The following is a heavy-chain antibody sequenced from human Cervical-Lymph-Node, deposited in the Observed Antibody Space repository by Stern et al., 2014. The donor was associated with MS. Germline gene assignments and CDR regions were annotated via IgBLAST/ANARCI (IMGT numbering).Heavy chain of an antibody. CDR1: RYSINSDYY. Sequence: VQLVESGPGLVKPSETLSLTCTVSRYSINSDYYWGWIRQPPGKGLEWIGSIYHSGSTYSTPSLKIRVTISLDPSKTQFPLKLGSVPAADTAVYYCARARAIAVAFDLWGRGTLVTVSS. D-gene: IGHD6-19*01. V-gene: IGHV4-38-2*02. J-gene: IGHJ2*01. CDR2: IYHSGST. CDR3: ARARAIAVAFDL.